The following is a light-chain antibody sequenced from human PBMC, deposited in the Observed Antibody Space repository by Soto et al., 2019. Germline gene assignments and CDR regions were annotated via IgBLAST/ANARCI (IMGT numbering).Light chain of an antibody. CDR3: PQRNSWPLT. Sequence: EIVFTQSPSTLSLSPGERAALSCRASQSVSTKFLAWYQQKPGQAPRLLIYGTSSRATGIPDRFSGSGSGTDFTLTISSLEPEDFAFYYCPQRNSWPLTSGGGTKADIK. CDR1: QSVSTKF. CDR2: GTS. V-gene: IGKV3D-20*02. J-gene: IGKJ4*01.